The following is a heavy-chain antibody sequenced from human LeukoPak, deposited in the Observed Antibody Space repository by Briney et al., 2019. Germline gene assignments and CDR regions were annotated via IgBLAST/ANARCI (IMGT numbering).Heavy chain of an antibody. V-gene: IGHV1-69*13. Sequence: GTSVKVSCKASGYTFTSYGISWVRQAPGQGLEWMGGIIPIFGTANYAQKFQGRVTITADESTSTAYMELSSLRSEDTAVYYCARTADYYGSGSYSDYWGQGTLVTVSS. D-gene: IGHD3-10*01. CDR2: IIPIFGTA. J-gene: IGHJ4*02. CDR3: ARTADYYGSGSYSDY. CDR1: GYTFTSYG.